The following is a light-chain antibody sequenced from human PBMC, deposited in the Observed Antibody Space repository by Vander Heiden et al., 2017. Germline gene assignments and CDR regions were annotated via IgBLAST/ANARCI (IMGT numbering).Light chain of an antibody. CDR1: SSDIGNHNL. J-gene: IGLJ2*01. CDR2: EVT. V-gene: IGLV2-23*02. Sequence: QSALTQPASVSGSPGQSITISCTGTSSDIGNHNLVSWYQQHPGKAPKLMIYEVTKRPSGVSSRFSGAKSGNTASLTISGLQAEDEADYYCSSFARGETLILGGGTKLSVL. CDR3: SSFARGETLI.